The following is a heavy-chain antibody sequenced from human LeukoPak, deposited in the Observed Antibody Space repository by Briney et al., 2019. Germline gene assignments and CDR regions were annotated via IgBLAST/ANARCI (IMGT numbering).Heavy chain of an antibody. CDR3: ARGHRVRGVMAFDY. V-gene: IGHV1-8*01. Sequence: ASVKVSCKASGYTFTRYDINWVRQATGQGLEWMGWMNPNSGNTGYAQKFQGRVTMTRNTSISTAYMELSSLRSEDTAVYYCARGHRVRGVMAFDYWGQGTLVTVSS. D-gene: IGHD3-10*01. J-gene: IGHJ4*02. CDR1: GYTFTRYD. CDR2: MNPNSGNT.